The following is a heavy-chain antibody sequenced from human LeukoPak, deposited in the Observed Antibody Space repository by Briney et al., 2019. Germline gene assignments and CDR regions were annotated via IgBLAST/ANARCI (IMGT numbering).Heavy chain of an antibody. CDR2: INQDGSKK. D-gene: IGHD2-21*02. CDR3: AKWGPHCVGDYCPALDS. V-gene: IGHV3-7*01. J-gene: IGHJ4*02. CDR1: RFTFCSYW. Sequence: GGSLSLSCVASRFTFCSYWMSWVRQAPGKGLEWVANINQDGSKKPYADSMKGRFTISRDNAKESLYLQLNSLRADDTAVYYCAKWGPHCVGDYCPALDSWGQGTLVTVSS.